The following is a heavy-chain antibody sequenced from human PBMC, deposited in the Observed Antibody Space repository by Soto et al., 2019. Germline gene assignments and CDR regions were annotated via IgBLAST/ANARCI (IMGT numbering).Heavy chain of an antibody. Sequence: SQTLSLTCAISGDSVSSNSAAWNWIRQSPSRGLEWLGRTYYRSKWYNDYAVSVKSRITINPDTSKNQFSLQVNSLTPEDTAVDYCAREYSSSYYFDYWGQGTLVTVSS. D-gene: IGHD6-6*01. CDR3: AREYSSSYYFDY. CDR2: TYYRSKWYN. J-gene: IGHJ4*02. V-gene: IGHV6-1*01. CDR1: GDSVSSNSAA.